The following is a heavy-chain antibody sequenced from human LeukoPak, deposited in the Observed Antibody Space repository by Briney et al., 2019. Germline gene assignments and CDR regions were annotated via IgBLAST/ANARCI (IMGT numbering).Heavy chain of an antibody. CDR2: ISGSGGST. Sequence: GGSLRLSCAASGFTFSSYAMSWVRQAPGKGLEWVSAISGSGGSTYYADSVKGRFTSSRDNSKNTLYLQMNSLRAEDTAVYYCAKDRPNIVVVPAALFEYWGQGTLVTVSS. CDR3: AKDRPNIVVVPAALFEY. CDR1: GFTFSSYA. J-gene: IGHJ4*02. V-gene: IGHV3-23*01. D-gene: IGHD2-2*01.